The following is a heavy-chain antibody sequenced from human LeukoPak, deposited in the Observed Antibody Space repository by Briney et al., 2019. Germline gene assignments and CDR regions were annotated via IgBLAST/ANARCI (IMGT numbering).Heavy chain of an antibody. D-gene: IGHD3-3*01. CDR1: GFTFSSYS. CDR3: ARDWRLDWFDP. V-gene: IGHV3-48*04. CDR2: ISSSSSTI. Sequence: GGSLRLSCAASGFTFSSYSMNWVRQAPGKGLEWVSYISSSSSTIYYADSVKGRFTISRDNAKNSLYLQMNSLRAEDTAMYYCARDWRLDWFDPWGQGTLVTVSS. J-gene: IGHJ5*02.